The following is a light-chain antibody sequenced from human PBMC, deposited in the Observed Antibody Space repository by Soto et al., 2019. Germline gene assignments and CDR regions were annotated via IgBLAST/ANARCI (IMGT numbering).Light chain of an antibody. CDR2: AAS. Sequence: DIVLTQSPGTLSLSPGQRATLSCRASQSISSSYLAWYQQKPGQAPRLLIYAASSRATGIPDRFSGSGSGIDFTLTISRLEAEDFAVYYCQQYCSSSYSFGQGTQLEIK. CDR3: QQYCSSSYS. V-gene: IGKV3-20*01. CDR1: QSISSSY. J-gene: IGKJ2*01.